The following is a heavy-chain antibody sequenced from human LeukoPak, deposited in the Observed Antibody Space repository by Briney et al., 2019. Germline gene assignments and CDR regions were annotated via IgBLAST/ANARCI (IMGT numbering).Heavy chain of an antibody. CDR3: ARREVLRYFDWLLLGYYYYYYMDV. J-gene: IGHJ6*03. V-gene: IGHV3-11*01. D-gene: IGHD3-9*01. CDR2: ISSSGSTI. CDR1: GFTFSDYY. Sequence: PGGSLRLSCAASGFTFSDYYMSWIRQAPGKGLEWVSYISSSGSTIYYADSVKGRFTISRDNAKNSLYLQMNSLRAEDTAVYYCARREVLRYFDWLLLGYYYYYYMDVWGKGTTVTISS.